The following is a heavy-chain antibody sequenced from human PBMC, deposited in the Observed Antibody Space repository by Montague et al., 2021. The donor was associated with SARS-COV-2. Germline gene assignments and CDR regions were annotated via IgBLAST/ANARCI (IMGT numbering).Heavy chain of an antibody. D-gene: IGHD3-10*01. CDR1: GGSISGYY. CDR2: ISYRGNT. J-gene: IGHJ6*02. V-gene: IGHV4-59*01. Sequence: SETLSLTCTVSGGSISGYYWSWIRQAPGKELEWIAYISYRGNTNYNPSLKSRVTISLEESKSQFSLKLSSVTAADTAAYFCGRTPGRGGMDVWGQGTTVTVS. CDR3: GRTPGRGGMDV.